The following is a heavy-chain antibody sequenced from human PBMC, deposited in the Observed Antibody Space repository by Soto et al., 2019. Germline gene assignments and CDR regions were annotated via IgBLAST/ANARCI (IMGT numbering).Heavy chain of an antibody. Sequence: EVQLLESGGGLVQPGGSLRLSCAADAFSFSSYGMSWVRQAPGKGLEWVSHITGSGDSIDYADSVKGRFTISRDNSKNTLFLQMNSLRVEDTAIYFCAKSHRFCTGGSCGAFDTWGQGTMVTAS. V-gene: IGHV3-23*01. CDR1: AFSFSSYG. J-gene: IGHJ3*02. CDR2: ITGSGDSI. CDR3: AKSHRFCTGGSCGAFDT. D-gene: IGHD2-8*02.